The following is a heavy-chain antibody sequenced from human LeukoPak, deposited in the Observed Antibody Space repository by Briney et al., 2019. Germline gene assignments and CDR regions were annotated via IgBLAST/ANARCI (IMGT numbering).Heavy chain of an antibody. CDR2: ISGGGGST. J-gene: IGHJ4*02. CDR3: AKRDSQFGEFDY. D-gene: IGHD3-16*01. Sequence: GGSLRLSCAASGFTFSSYAVSWVRQAPGKGLEWVSVISGGGGSTYYADSVKGRFTISRDNSKNTLYLQMNGLRAEDTAVYYCAKRDSQFGEFDYWGQGTLVTVSS. CDR1: GFTFSSYA. V-gene: IGHV3-23*01.